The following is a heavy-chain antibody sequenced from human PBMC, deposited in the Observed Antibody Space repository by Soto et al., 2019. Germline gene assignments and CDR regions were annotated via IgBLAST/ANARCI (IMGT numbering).Heavy chain of an antibody. V-gene: IGHV4-30-2*01. CDR3: ARSIAARPGAYYYYGMDV. CDR1: GGSISSGGYS. D-gene: IGHD6-6*01. Sequence: SETQSLTCAVSGGSISSGGYSWSWIRQPPGKGLEWIGYIYHSGSTYYNPSLKSRVTISVDRSKNQFSLKLSSVTAADTAVYYCARSIAARPGAYYYYGMDVWGQGTTVTVSS. J-gene: IGHJ6*02. CDR2: IYHSGST.